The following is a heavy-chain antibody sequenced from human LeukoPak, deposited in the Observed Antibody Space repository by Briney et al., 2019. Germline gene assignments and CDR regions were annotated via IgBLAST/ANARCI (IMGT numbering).Heavy chain of an antibody. CDR3: ARGRGIAARRTTDY. CDR1: GGSFSGYY. V-gene: IGHV4-34*01. J-gene: IGHJ4*02. Sequence: SETLSLTCAVYGGSFSGYYWSWIRQPPGKGLEWIGEINHSGSPNYTPSLKSRVTISVDTSKNQFSLKLSSVTAADTAVYYCARGRGIAARRTTDYWGQGTLVPVSS. CDR2: INHSGSP. D-gene: IGHD6-6*01.